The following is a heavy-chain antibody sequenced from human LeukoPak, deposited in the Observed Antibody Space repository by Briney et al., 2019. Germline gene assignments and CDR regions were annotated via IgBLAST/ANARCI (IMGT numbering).Heavy chain of an antibody. CDR2: IYPRDGST. CDR1: GYTFTSNY. Sequence: ASVKVSCKASGYTFTSNYIHWVRQAPGQGLEWMGMIYPRDGSTSYAQKFQGRVTMTRDTSTRTVYMEVSSLKPEDTAVYYCARQGAYSSAIGMGYWGQGTLVTVSS. D-gene: IGHD6-19*01. V-gene: IGHV1-46*01. CDR3: ARQGAYSSAIGMGY. J-gene: IGHJ4*02.